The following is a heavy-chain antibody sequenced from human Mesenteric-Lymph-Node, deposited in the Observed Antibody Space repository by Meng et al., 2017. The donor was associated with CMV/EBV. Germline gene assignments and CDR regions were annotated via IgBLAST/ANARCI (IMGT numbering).Heavy chain of an antibody. CDR2: INHSGST. V-gene: IGHV4-34*01. CDR3: ARGALWSGYCFDY. CDR1: GGSFSGYY. J-gene: IGHJ4*02. Sequence: CAVYGGSFSGYYWSWIRQPPGKGLEWIGEINHSGSTNYNPSLKSRVTISVDTSKNQFSLKLSSVTAADTAVYYCARGALWSGYCFDYWGQGTLVTVSS. D-gene: IGHD3-3*01.